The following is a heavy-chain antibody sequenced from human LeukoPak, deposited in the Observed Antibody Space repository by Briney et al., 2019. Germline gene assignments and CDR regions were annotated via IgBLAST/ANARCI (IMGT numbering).Heavy chain of an antibody. V-gene: IGHV3-7*01. Sequence: GGSLRLSCEASGFTFSTYSMNWVRQAPGKGLEWVANIKPDGGEKYYVDSVKGRFTISRDNAKNSLNLQMNSLRVEDTAVYYCARVNYGSGTCFDYWGQGTLVTVSS. CDR2: IKPDGGEK. CDR1: GFTFSTYS. D-gene: IGHD3-10*01. J-gene: IGHJ4*02. CDR3: ARVNYGSGTCFDY.